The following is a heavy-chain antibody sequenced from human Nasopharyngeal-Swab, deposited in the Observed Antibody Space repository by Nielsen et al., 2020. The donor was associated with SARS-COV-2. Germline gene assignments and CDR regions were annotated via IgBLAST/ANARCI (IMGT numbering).Heavy chain of an antibody. CDR2: IVVGSGYT. D-gene: IGHD1/OR15-1a*01. V-gene: IGHV1-58*01. J-gene: IGHJ2*01. Sequence: SVKVSCKASGFTFTSSAVQWVRQARGQRLEWIGWIVVGSGYTNYAQKFQERVTITRDMSTSTAYMEVSSLRSEDTAVYFCAADLQTTMAHWYFDLWGRVTLVTVSS. CDR3: AADLQTTMAHWYFDL. CDR1: GFTFTSSA.